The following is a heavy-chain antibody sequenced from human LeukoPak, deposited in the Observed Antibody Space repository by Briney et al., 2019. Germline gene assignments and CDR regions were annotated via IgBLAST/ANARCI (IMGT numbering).Heavy chain of an antibody. Sequence: GGSLRLSCADSGFSFSSYEMNWVRQAPGKGLEWISYISSSGSITFYADSEKGRFTISRDNARNSLYLQMNSLRAEDTTVYYCASTRSTSDWYTRGFEYWGQGTLVTVSS. CDR3: ASTRSTSDWYTRGFEY. J-gene: IGHJ4*02. CDR1: GFSFSSYE. CDR2: ISSSGSIT. D-gene: IGHD6-19*01. V-gene: IGHV3-48*03.